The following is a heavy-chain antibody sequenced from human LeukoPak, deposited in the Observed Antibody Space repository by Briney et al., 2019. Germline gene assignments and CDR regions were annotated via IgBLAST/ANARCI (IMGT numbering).Heavy chain of an antibody. Sequence: GGSLRLSCAASGFTFSSYWMTWVRQAPGKGLEWGANIKQDGSESNYVDSVKGRFTISRDNAQNSLYLQMNTLRDEDTAVYYCATGAGCGYWGQGTLVTVSS. CDR2: IKQDGSES. D-gene: IGHD6-19*01. CDR1: GFTFSSYW. J-gene: IGHJ4*02. CDR3: ATGAGCGY. V-gene: IGHV3-7*03.